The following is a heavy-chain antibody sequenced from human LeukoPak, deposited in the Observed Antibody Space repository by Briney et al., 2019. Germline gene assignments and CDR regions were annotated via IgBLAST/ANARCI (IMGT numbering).Heavy chain of an antibody. J-gene: IGHJ4*02. V-gene: IGHV1-18*01. CDR2: ISAYNGHT. D-gene: IGHD3-22*01. Sequence: VASVKVSCKASGYTFTRYGVSWVRQAPGQGLEWMGWISAYNGHTSYAQKLQGRVTMTTDTSTNTAYMELRSLRSDDTAVYYCATFSGYSYPFDYWGQGTLVTVSS. CDR1: GYTFTRYG. CDR3: ATFSGYSYPFDY.